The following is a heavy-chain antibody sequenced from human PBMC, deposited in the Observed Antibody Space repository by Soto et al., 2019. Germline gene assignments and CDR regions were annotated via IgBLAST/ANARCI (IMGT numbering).Heavy chain of an antibody. V-gene: IGHV1-69*06. J-gene: IGHJ6*02. CDR2: IIPIFGTA. CDR3: ASEFRDFWRGPIYYAFAMDV. Sequence: SVKVSCKASGGTFSSYAISWVRQAPGQGLEWMGGIIPIFGTANYAQKFQGRVTITADKSTSTAYMELSSLRSEDTAVYYCASEFRDFWRGPIYYAFAMDVSGHGTTVTVSS. CDR1: GGTFSSYA. D-gene: IGHD3-3*01.